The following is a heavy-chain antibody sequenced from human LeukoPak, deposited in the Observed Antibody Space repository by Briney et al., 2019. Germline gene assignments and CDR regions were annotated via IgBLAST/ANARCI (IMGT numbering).Heavy chain of an antibody. CDR2: IESKADGVTT. V-gene: IGHV3-15*04. J-gene: IGHJ6*02. CDR3: TTVHRDYASMDV. Sequence: GGSLRLSCAASGFTFSSAWLNWVRQAPGKGLEWVGRIESKADGVTTAYAAPVKGRFTISRDDSKTTLYLQMNGLKTEDTAMYYCTTVHRDYASMDVWGRGTTVTVSS. CDR1: GFTFSSAW. D-gene: IGHD2-2*01.